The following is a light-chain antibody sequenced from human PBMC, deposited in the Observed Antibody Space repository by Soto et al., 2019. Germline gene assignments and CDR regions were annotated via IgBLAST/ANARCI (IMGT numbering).Light chain of an antibody. CDR3: TSYVGNDIWV. CDR1: SSDVGAYKY. V-gene: IGLV2-8*01. CDR2: EVT. J-gene: IGLJ3*02. Sequence: QSALTQPPSAYGSPGQSVTISCNGTSSDVGAYKYVSWYQQYPGKAPKLMIYEVTKRPSGVPDRFSGSKSGNTASLTVSGLQAEDEADYYCTSYVGNDIWVFGGGTKLTVL.